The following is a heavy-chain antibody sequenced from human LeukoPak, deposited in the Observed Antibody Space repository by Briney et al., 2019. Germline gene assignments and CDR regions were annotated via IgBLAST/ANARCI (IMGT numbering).Heavy chain of an antibody. V-gene: IGHV4-34*01. CDR2: INHSGST. CDR3: ARRPSITIFGVVTSGDWFDP. J-gene: IGHJ5*02. D-gene: IGHD3-3*01. CDR1: GGSFSGYY. Sequence: SETLSLTCAVYGGSFSGYYWSWIRQPPGKGLEWIGEINHSGSTNYNPSLKSRVTISVDTSKNQFSLKLSSVTAADTAVYYCARRPSITIFGVVTSGDWFDPWGQGTLVTVSS.